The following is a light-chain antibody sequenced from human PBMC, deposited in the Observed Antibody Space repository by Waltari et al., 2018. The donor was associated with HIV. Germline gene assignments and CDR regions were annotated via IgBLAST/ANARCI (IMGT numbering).Light chain of an antibody. V-gene: IGLV2-23*01. CDR3: CSYGGSSTWV. CDR2: EAV. J-gene: IGLJ3*02. CDR1: RSDVGNYNL. Sequence: QSALTQPASVSGSPGQSITISCTGTRSDVGNYNLVSWSQQYPGKAPKLMIYEAVKRPSGVSNRISASKSGNTASLTISGLQAEDEADYYCCSYGGSSTWVFGGGTKLTVL.